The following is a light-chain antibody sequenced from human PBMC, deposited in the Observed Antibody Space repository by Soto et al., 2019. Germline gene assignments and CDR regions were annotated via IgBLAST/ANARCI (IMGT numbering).Light chain of an antibody. J-gene: IGKJ1*01. CDR1: QSVTNNY. V-gene: IGKV3-20*01. CDR2: GAS. CDR3: QLYGSSRWT. Sequence: EIVLTQSPCTLSFSPWERSTLSFSASQSVTNNYLAWYQQRPGLAPRLLIYGASTRTAGIPDRFSGSRSGTDFTLTISRLEPEDFAVYFCQLYGSSRWTFGQGTKVDI.